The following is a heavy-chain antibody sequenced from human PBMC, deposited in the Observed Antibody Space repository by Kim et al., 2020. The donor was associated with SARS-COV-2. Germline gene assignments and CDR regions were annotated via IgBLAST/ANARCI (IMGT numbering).Heavy chain of an antibody. J-gene: IGHJ3*02. V-gene: IGHV3-73*01. CDR3: ARVNPIAGGWYDAFDI. D-gene: IGHD6-19*01. Sequence: GGSLRLSCAASGFTLSGSTVHWVRQASGKGLEWVGRIRSKANSYATAYAASVKNRFTISRDDSKNTAYLQMNSLKTEDTAVYYCARVNPIAGGWYDAFDIWGQGTMATVSS. CDR2: IRSKANSYAT. CDR1: GFTLSGST.